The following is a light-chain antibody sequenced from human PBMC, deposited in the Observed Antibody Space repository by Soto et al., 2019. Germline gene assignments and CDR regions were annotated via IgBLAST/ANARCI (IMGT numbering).Light chain of an antibody. J-gene: IGKJ5*01. CDR3: QQYNKWPAEIT. V-gene: IGKV1-5*01. CDR1: QSISSW. Sequence: DIQMTQSPSTLSASVGDRVTITCRASQSISSWLAWYQQKPGKAPKLLIYDASSLESGVPSRFSGSGSGTEFTLTISSLQSEDSGVYYCQQYNKWPAEITVGQGTRLEI. CDR2: DAS.